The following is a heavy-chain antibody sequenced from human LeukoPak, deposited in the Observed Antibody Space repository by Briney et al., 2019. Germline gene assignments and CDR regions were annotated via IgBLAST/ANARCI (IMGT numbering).Heavy chain of an antibody. D-gene: IGHD5-24*01. J-gene: IGHJ4*02. V-gene: IGHV3-7*04. CDR1: GFPFSSYW. CDR3: TRVGYIDEGIDY. CDR2: IKQDGSKK. Sequence: GGFLRLSCVASGFPFSSYWMTWVRQAPGKGLEWVANIKQDGSKKSYVDSVKGRFTISRDNAKNSLYLQMNSLRAEDTAIYYCTRVGYIDEGIDYWGQGTLVTVSS.